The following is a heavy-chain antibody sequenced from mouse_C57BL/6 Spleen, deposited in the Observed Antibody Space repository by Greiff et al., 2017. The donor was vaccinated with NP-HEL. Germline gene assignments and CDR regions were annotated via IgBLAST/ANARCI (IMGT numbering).Heavy chain of an antibody. CDR2: IHPNSGST. V-gene: IGHV1-64*01. CDR3: ATSHTTGFAY. CDR1: GYTFTSYW. J-gene: IGHJ3*01. Sequence: VQLQQPGAELVKPGASVTLSCKASGYTFTSYWMHWVKQRPGQGLEWIGMIHPNSGSTNYNEKFKSKATLTVDKSSSTAYMQLSSLTSEDSAVYYCATSHTTGFAYWGQGTLVTVSA. D-gene: IGHD2-12*01.